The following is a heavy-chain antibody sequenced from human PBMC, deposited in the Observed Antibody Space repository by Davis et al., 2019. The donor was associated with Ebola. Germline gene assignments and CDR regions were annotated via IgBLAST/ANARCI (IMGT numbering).Heavy chain of an antibody. CDR3: AREVRVLRGSHLEESYTYYFDY. D-gene: IGHD3-16*01. CDR2: IHYSGNT. V-gene: IGHV4-61*03. Sequence: SETLSLTCTVSGDSISSGSYYWSWLRQPPGKGLEWIGYIHYSGNTMYNSSLRSRVTISVDTSRNHFSLSLTSMSAADTAVYYCAREVRVLRGSHLEESYTYYFDYWGQGTLVTVSS. CDR1: GDSISSGSYY. J-gene: IGHJ4*02.